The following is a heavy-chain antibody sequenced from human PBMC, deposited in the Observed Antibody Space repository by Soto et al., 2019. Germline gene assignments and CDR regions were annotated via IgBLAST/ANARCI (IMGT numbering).Heavy chain of an antibody. CDR3: AREIVGNYYYYMDV. D-gene: IGHD3-16*02. CDR1: GFTVSSNY. CDR2: IYSGGST. Sequence: EVQLVESGGGLVQPGGSLRLSCAASGFTVSSNYMSWVRQAPGKGLEWVSVIYSGGSTYYADSVKGRFTISRDNSKNTLYLQMNSLRAEDTAVYYCAREIVGNYYYYMDVWGKGTTVTVSS. V-gene: IGHV3-66*01. J-gene: IGHJ6*03.